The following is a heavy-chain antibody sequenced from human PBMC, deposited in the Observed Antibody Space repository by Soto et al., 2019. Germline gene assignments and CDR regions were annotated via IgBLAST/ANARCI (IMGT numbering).Heavy chain of an antibody. J-gene: IGHJ3*02. CDR1: GYTFTSYY. CDR3: ARERIAAADPKGNFDI. V-gene: IGHV1-46*03. D-gene: IGHD6-13*01. CDR2: INPSGGST. Sequence: GASVKVSCKASGYTFTSYYMHWVRQAPGQGLEWMGIINPSGGSTSYAQKFQGRVTMTRDTSTSTVYMELSSLRSEDTAVCYCARERIAAADPKGNFDIWGQGTMVTVSS.